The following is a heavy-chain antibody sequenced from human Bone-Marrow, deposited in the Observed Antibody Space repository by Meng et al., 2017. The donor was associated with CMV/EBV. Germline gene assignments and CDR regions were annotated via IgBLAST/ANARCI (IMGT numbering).Heavy chain of an antibody. J-gene: IGHJ4*02. CDR3: ARGNDYSNYFDY. CDR1: GFTFSDYY. CDR2: INHSGST. Sequence: ESLKISCAASGFTFSDYYMSWIRQAPGKGLEWIGEINHSGSTNYNPSLKSRVTISVDTSKNQFSLKLSSVTAADTAVYYCARGNDYSNYFDYWGQGTLVTVSS. V-gene: IGHV4-34*01. D-gene: IGHD4-11*01.